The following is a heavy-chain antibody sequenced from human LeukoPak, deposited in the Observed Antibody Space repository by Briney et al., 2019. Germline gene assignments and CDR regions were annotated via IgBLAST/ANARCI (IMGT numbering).Heavy chain of an antibody. CDR1: GGSISSYH. J-gene: IGHJ4*02. Sequence: SETLSLTCTVSGGSISSYHWSWVRQPAGKGVEWIGRIYTSGSNNYNPSLNSRVTMSVDTSKNQFSLKLSSVTAADTAVYYCARVTLDRLDYWGQGTLVTVSS. CDR3: ARVTLDRLDY. D-gene: IGHD1-14*01. V-gene: IGHV4-4*07. CDR2: IYTSGSN.